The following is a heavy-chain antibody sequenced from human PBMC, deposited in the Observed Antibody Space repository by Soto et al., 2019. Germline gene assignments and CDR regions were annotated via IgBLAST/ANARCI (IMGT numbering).Heavy chain of an antibody. D-gene: IGHD3-10*01. Sequence: QVQLEQSGAEVKKPGSSVKISCKASGGTLSDHGVSWLRQAPGQGLEWVGVTIPVFNTAKYATKFQGRVTIAADKSTNIAYMELGSLRSDDTAFYYCARGVYGSGNYYTGPSAFDIWGQGTLVIVSS. CDR3: ARGVYGSGNYYTGPSAFDI. V-gene: IGHV1-69*06. J-gene: IGHJ3*02. CDR2: TIPVFNTA. CDR1: GGTLSDHG.